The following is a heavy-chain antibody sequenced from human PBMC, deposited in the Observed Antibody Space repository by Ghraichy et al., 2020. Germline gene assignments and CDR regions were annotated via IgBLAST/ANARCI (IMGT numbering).Heavy chain of an antibody. V-gene: IGHV4-61*02. CDR3: SGDEVATGMDV. Sequence: SETLSLTCTVSGGSISRGSYYWSWIRQPAGKGLEWIGRIYTSGSTNYNPSLQSRGTISVDTSKNQLSLKLSSVTAADTAVYYCSGDEVATGMDVWGQGTTVTVSS. CDR1: GGSISRGSYY. J-gene: IGHJ6*02. CDR2: IYTSGST.